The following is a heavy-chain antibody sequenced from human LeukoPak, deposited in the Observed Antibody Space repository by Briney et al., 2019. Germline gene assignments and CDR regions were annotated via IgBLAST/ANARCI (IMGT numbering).Heavy chain of an antibody. J-gene: IGHJ5*02. CDR3: ARHFLGVVAAIFEVWFDP. CDR1: GGSISSSSYY. D-gene: IGHD2-15*01. V-gene: IGHV4-39*01. Sequence: PSETLSLTCTVSGGSISSSSYYWGWIRQPPGKGLEWIGSIYYSGSTYYNPSLKSRVTISVDTSKNQFSLKLSSVTAADTAVYYCARHFLGVVAAIFEVWFDPWGQGTLVTVSS. CDR2: IYYSGST.